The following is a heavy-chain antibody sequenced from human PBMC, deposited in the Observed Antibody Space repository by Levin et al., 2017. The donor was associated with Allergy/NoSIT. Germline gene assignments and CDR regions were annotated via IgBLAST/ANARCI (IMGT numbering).Heavy chain of an antibody. CDR3: AFVPAAIGWFDP. Sequence: SETLSLTCTVSGGSISSSSYYWGWIRQPPGKGLEWIGSIYYSGSTYYNPSLKSRVTISVDTSKNQFSLKLSSVTAADTAVYYCAFVPAAIGWFDPWGQGTLVTVSS. CDR2: IYYSGST. CDR1: GGSISSSSYY. V-gene: IGHV4-39*01. D-gene: IGHD2-2*02. J-gene: IGHJ5*02.